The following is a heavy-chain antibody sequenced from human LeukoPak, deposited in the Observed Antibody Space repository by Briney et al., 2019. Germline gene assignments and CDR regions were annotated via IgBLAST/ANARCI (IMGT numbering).Heavy chain of an antibody. CDR1: GGSISSSSYY. V-gene: IGHV4-39*07. CDR3: ARALQQWLVGENYYYGMDV. J-gene: IGHJ6*02. Sequence: SETLSLTCTVSGGSISSSSYYWGWIRQPPGKGLEWIGSIYYSGSTYYNPSLRSRVTISVDTSKNQFSLKLSSVTAADTAVYYCARALQQWLVGENYYYGMDVWGQGTTVTVSS. D-gene: IGHD6-19*01. CDR2: IYYSGST.